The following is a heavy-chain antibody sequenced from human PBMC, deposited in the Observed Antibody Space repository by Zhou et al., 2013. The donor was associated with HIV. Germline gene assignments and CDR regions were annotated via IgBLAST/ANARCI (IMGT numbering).Heavy chain of an antibody. V-gene: IGHV1-3*04. CDR3: AREGFGRPPFNWFGP. D-gene: IGHD3-10*01. Sequence: QVQLVQSGAEVKKPGASVTVSCKASGFTFTGFGISWVRQAPGQGLEWMGWIDSRNGDTKYSQKFQGRVTITRDTSATTAYMDLTSLTSEDTGVYYCAREGFGRPPFNWFGPWGQGTLVTVSS. J-gene: IGHJ5*02. CDR1: GFTFTGFG. CDR2: IDSRNGDT.